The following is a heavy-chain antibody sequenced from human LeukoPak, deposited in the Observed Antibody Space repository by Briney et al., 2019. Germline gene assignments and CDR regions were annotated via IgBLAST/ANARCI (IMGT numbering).Heavy chain of an antibody. D-gene: IGHD2-2*03. Sequence: GASVKVSCKASGYTFTGYYMHWVRQAHGQGLEWMGRINPNSGGTNYAQKLQGRVTMTRDTSISTAYMELSRLRSDDTAVYYCASGYCSSTSCYDPYYYYYMDVWGKGTTVTVSS. V-gene: IGHV1-2*06. CDR1: GYTFTGYY. J-gene: IGHJ6*03. CDR2: INPNSGGT. CDR3: ASGYCSSTSCYDPYYYYYMDV.